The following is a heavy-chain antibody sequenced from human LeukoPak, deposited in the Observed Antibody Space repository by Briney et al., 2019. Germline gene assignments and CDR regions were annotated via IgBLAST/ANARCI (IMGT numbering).Heavy chain of an antibody. J-gene: IGHJ4*02. CDR1: GFTFSSYG. Sequence: GGSLRLSCAASGFTFSSYGMHWVRQAPGKGLEWVAVISYDGSNKYYADSVKGRFTISRDNSKNTLYLQLNSLRAEDTAVYYCARGATGENYFDYWGQGTLVTVSS. D-gene: IGHD1-26*01. CDR2: ISYDGSNK. CDR3: ARGATGENYFDY. V-gene: IGHV3-30*03.